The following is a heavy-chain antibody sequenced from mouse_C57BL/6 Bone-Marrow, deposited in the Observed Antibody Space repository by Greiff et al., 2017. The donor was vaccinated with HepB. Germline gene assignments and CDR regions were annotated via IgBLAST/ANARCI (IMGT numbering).Heavy chain of an antibody. CDR3: ARFITTGGYFDV. CDR2: IYPGSGST. J-gene: IGHJ1*03. D-gene: IGHD1-1*01. Sequence: QVQLQQPGAELVKPGASVKMSCKASGYTFTSYWITGVKQRPGQGLEWIGDIYPGSGSTNYNEKFKSKATLTVDTSSSTAYRQLSSLTSEDSAVYYCARFITTGGYFDVWGTGTTVTVSS. CDR1: GYTFTSYW. V-gene: IGHV1-55*01.